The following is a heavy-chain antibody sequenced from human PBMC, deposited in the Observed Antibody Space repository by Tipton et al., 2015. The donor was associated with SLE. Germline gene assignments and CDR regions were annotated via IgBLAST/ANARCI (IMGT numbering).Heavy chain of an antibody. CDR3: AREGWGWGAFDI. D-gene: IGHD7-27*01. V-gene: IGHV4-4*09. CDR2: IYTSGST. J-gene: IGHJ3*02. CDR1: GGSFSGYY. Sequence: TLSLTCAIYGGSFSGYYWSWIRQPAGKGLEWIGYIYTSGSTNYNPSLKSRVTISVDTSKNQFSLKLSSVTAADTAVYYCAREGWGWGAFDIWGQGTMVTVSS.